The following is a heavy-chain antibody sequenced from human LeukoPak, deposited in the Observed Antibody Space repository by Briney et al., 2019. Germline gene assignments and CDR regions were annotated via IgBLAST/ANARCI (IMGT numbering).Heavy chain of an antibody. J-gene: IGHJ4*02. Sequence: PGGSLRLSCAASGFTFSSYGMHWVRQAPGKGLEWVAVIWYDGSNKYYADSVKGRFTISRDNSKSTLYLQMNSLRAEDTAVYYCARAGPYYYGSGSYYNNYWGQGTLVTVSS. CDR2: IWYDGSNK. V-gene: IGHV3-33*01. D-gene: IGHD3-10*01. CDR1: GFTFSSYG. CDR3: ARAGPYYYGSGSYYNNY.